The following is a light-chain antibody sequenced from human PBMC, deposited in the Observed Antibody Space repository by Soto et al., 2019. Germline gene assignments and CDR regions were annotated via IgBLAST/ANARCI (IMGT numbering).Light chain of an antibody. CDR2: EVN. Sequence: QSALTQSASVSGSPGQSITISCTGSGSDVGGYNYVSWYQQHPDKAPKLIIFEVNSRPSGVSHRFSGSKSGNTASLTISGLQTEDEADYYCSSYTSTSSLYVFGTGTKATVL. V-gene: IGLV2-14*01. J-gene: IGLJ1*01. CDR3: SSYTSTSSLYV. CDR1: GSDVGGYNY.